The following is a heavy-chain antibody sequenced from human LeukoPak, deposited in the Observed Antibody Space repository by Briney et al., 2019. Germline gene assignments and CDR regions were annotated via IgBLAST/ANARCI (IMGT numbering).Heavy chain of an antibody. V-gene: IGHV3-15*01. CDR3: TTDGVGIEGATFDY. CDR2: IKAKAHGGTT. Sequence: KPGGSLRLSCAASGFTFINAWMAWVRQAPGKGLEWVGRIKAKAHGGTTDYAAPVKARFTISRDDSKNTLYLQMNSLKTEDTAVYYCTTDGVGIEGATFDYWGQGTLVTVSS. D-gene: IGHD1-26*01. J-gene: IGHJ4*02. CDR1: GFTFINAW.